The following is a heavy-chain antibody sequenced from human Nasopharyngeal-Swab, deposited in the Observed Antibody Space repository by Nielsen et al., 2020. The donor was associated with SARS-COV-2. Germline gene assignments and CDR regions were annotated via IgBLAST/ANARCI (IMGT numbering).Heavy chain of an antibody. Sequence: RQAPGKGLEWIGEINHSGSTNYNPSLKSRVTISVDTSKNQFSLKLSSVTAADTAVYHCARPTTLGYYYGMDVWGQGTTVTVSS. CDR2: INHSGST. CDR3: ARPTTLGYYYGMDV. D-gene: IGHD1-14*01. J-gene: IGHJ6*02. V-gene: IGHV4-34*01.